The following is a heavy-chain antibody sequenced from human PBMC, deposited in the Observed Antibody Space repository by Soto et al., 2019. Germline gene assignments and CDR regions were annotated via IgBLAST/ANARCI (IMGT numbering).Heavy chain of an antibody. CDR1: GFTFSSYA. D-gene: IGHD1-26*01. J-gene: IGHJ4*02. V-gene: IGHV3-30-3*01. CDR2: ISYDGSNK. Sequence: PVGSLRLSCAASGFTFSSYAMHWVRQAPGKGLEWVAVISYDGSNKYYADSVKGRFTISRDNSKNTLYLQMNSLRAEDTAVYYCARVSGPSHYWGQGTLVTVSS. CDR3: ARVSGPSHY.